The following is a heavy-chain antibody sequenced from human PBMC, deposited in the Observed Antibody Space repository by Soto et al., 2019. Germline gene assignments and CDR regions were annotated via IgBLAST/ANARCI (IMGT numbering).Heavy chain of an antibody. J-gene: IGHJ4*02. D-gene: IGHD6-19*01. V-gene: IGHV4-4*02. Sequence: QVQLRESGPGLVKPSGTLSLTCVVSGDSIISDNWWSWVRQSPGKGLEWIGEVYHSGSPNYNPPLKSRVTISMDKSKNQFSLRLSSVTAADTAVYYCARVRIAMTVPYFDYWGQGALVTVSS. CDR1: GDSIISDNW. CDR2: VYHSGSP. CDR3: ARVRIAMTVPYFDY.